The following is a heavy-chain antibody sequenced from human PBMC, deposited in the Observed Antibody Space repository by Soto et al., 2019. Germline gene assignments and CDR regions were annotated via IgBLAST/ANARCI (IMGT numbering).Heavy chain of an antibody. CDR3: AREKRATGYFDY. V-gene: IGHV3-7*01. D-gene: IGHD6-25*01. J-gene: IGHJ4*02. Sequence: EVQLVESGGGLVQPGGSLRLSCAASGFTFNNYWMTWVRQAPGKGLEWVASIKQDGSGKYYVDSVKGRFTISRDNAKNSLSLQVNRLRAEDTAVYYCAREKRATGYFDYWGRGTLVTVSS. CDR2: IKQDGSGK. CDR1: GFTFNNYW.